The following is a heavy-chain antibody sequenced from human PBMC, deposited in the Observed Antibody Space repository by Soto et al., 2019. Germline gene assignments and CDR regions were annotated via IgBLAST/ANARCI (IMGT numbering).Heavy chain of an antibody. Sequence: GGSLRLSCAASGFTFSSYSMNWVRQAPGKGLEWVSYISSSSSTIYYADSVKGRFTISRDNAKNSLYLQMNSLRDDDTAVYYGAREGLGGSSGWPQDAFDIWGQGTMVTVSS. D-gene: IGHD6-19*01. CDR3: AREGLGGSSGWPQDAFDI. CDR1: GFTFSSYS. CDR2: ISSSSSTI. V-gene: IGHV3-48*02. J-gene: IGHJ3*02.